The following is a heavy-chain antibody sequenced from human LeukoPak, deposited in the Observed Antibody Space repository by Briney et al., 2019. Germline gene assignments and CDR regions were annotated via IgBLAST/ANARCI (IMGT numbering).Heavy chain of an antibody. V-gene: IGHV4-61*01. Sequence: SETLSLTCTVSGGSVSRGSYYWSWIRQPPGEGLEWIGYIYYSGSTNYKPSLKSRVTISVDTSKNQFSLKLSSVTAADTAVYYCARDPRSSGYCSGGSCSDWFDPWGQGTLVTVSS. D-gene: IGHD2-15*01. CDR3: ARDPRSSGYCSGGSCSDWFDP. CDR2: IYYSGST. CDR1: GGSVSRGSYY. J-gene: IGHJ5*02.